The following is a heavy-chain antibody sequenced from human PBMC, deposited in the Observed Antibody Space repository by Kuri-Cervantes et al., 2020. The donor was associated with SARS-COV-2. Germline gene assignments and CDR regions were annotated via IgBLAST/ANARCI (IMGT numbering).Heavy chain of an antibody. Sequence: ESLKISCAASGFTFSSYSMNWVRQAPGKGLEWIGSIYHSGSTYYNPSLKSRVTISVDTSKNQFSLKLDSVTAADTAVYYCARGKAEITMIVVVITSGAYYFDYWGQGTLVTVSS. CDR2: IYHSGST. J-gene: IGHJ4*02. CDR3: ARGKAEITMIVVVITSGAYYFDY. CDR1: GFTFSSYS. D-gene: IGHD3-22*01. V-gene: IGHV4-34*01.